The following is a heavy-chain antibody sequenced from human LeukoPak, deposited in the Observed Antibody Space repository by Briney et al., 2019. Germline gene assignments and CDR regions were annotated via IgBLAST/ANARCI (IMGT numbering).Heavy chain of an antibody. V-gene: IGHV3-33*06. D-gene: IGHD1-20*01. CDR1: GFTFSSFG. J-gene: IGHJ4*02. CDR3: AKTGNYNWNGFDY. CDR2: IWYDGSNT. Sequence: PGRSQRLSCVASGFTFSSFGMHWVRQAPGKGLEWVALIWYDGSNTYYADSVKGRFTISRDDSKNTVYLQMNSLRAEDSAVYYCAKTGNYNWNGFDYWGQGTLVTVSS.